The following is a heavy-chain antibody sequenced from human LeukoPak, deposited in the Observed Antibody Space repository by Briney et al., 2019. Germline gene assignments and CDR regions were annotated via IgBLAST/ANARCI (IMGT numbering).Heavy chain of an antibody. V-gene: IGHV3-7*03. CDR2: INHNGNVN. Sequence: GGSLRLSCAASGFTFSGYSLNWVRQAPGKGLEWVASINHNGNVNYYVDSVKGRFTISRDNAKNSLYLQMSNLRAEDTAVYFCARGGGLDVWGQGATVTVSS. D-gene: IGHD3-16*01. CDR3: ARGGGLDV. J-gene: IGHJ6*02. CDR1: GFTFSGYS.